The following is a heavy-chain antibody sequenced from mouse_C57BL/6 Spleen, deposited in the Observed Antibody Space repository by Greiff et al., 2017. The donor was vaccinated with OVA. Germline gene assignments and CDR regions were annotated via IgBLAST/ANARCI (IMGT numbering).Heavy chain of an antibody. J-gene: IGHJ4*01. V-gene: IGHV1-7*01. CDR3: ARRYYDHDGDYAMDY. Sequence: VQRVESGAELAKPGASVKLSCKASGYTFTSYWMHWVKQRPGQGLEWIGYINPSSGYTKYNQKFKDKATLTADKSSSTAYMQLSSLTYEDSAVYYCARRYYDHDGDYAMDYWGQGTSVTVSS. CDR2: INPSSGYT. D-gene: IGHD2-4*01. CDR1: GYTFTSYW.